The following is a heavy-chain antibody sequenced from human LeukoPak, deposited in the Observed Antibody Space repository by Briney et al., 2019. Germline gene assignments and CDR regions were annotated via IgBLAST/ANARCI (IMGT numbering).Heavy chain of an antibody. J-gene: IGHJ3*01. Sequence: GSLRLSCAPSGFTINIYAMTWVRQAPGKGLEWVSSITVNGGGISYADSVKGRFTISRDNSKNTLYLQMNSLRAEDTAVYYCAKDPNGDYVGAFDGWDQGTRVTVSS. CDR2: ITVNGGGI. CDR1: GFTINIYA. CDR3: AKDPNGDYVGAFDG. D-gene: IGHD4-17*01. V-gene: IGHV3-23*01.